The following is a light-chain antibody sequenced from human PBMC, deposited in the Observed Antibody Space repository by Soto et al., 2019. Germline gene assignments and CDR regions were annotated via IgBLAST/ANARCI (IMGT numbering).Light chain of an antibody. J-gene: IGKJ4*01. CDR2: GAS. V-gene: IGKV3-20*01. CDR1: QSVSNNY. Sequence: EIVLTQSPGTLSLSHRERVTLSCRASQSVSNNYLAWYQQKPGQAPRLLIYGASNRATGIPDRFSGGGSGTDFTLTISRLEPEDFAVYYCQQFSSYPLTFGGGTKVDIK. CDR3: QQFSSYPLT.